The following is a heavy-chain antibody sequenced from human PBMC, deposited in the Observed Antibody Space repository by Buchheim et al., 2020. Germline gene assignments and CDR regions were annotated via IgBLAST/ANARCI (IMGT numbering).Heavy chain of an antibody. Sequence: QVQLQESGPGLVKPSETLSLTCTVSGGSVSSSSYYWSWVRQPPGKGLEWIAYTQNSGTTRYNPSLQSRITVSVDTSKNQFSLKLSSVTTADTAVYYCASTYYDSSGYYYVVDYWGQGTL. J-gene: IGHJ4*02. V-gene: IGHV4-61*01. D-gene: IGHD3-22*01. CDR1: GGSVSSSSYY. CDR3: ASTYYDSSGYYYVVDY. CDR2: TQNSGTT.